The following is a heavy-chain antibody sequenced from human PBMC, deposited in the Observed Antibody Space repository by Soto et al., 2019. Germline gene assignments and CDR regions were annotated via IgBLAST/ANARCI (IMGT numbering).Heavy chain of an antibody. V-gene: IGHV1-69*06. D-gene: IGHD2-15*01. CDR3: ARGVAPTHPYCSGGSCYPGTLGMDR. CDR2: IIPVFGTG. Sequence: QVQLVQSGAEVRKPGSSVKVSCKASGGTFSSYGISWVRQAPGQGLEWMGGIIPVFGTGNYAQKFQGRVKIIADKSTRTAYMGVSRLRSEDNGGYYCARGVAPTHPYCSGGSCYPGTLGMDRWGQGTTVTGSS. CDR1: GGTFSSYG. J-gene: IGHJ6*02.